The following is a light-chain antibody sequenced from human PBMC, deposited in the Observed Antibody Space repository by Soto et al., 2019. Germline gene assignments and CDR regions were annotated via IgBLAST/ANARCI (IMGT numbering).Light chain of an antibody. CDR2: GAS. Sequence: EIVLTQSPGTLSLSPGERATPSFRASQSISNSYLAWYQQKPGQAPRLLIHGASTRATGVPDRFSGSASGTEFILTISRLEPEDFAVYYCQQYVNSPWTFGQGTKVDIK. J-gene: IGKJ1*01. CDR1: QSISNSY. CDR3: QQYVNSPWT. V-gene: IGKV3-20*01.